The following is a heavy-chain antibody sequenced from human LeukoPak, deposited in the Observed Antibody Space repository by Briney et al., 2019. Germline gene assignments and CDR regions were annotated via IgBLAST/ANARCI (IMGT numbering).Heavy chain of an antibody. Sequence: SEALSLTCTVSGGSITTSGHYWGWIRQPPGKGLEWIGSIDYRERTTYNPSLKSRVTISADTSRNQFSLKLSSVTATDTAVYYCANYVSGTMRDYWGQGTLVTVSS. D-gene: IGHD3-16*01. J-gene: IGHJ4*02. V-gene: IGHV4-39*01. CDR1: GGSITTSGHY. CDR3: ANYVSGTMRDY. CDR2: IDYRERT.